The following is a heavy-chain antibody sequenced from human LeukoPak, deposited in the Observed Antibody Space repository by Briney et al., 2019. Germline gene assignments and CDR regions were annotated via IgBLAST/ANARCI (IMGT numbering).Heavy chain of an antibody. CDR2: IYYSGST. J-gene: IGHJ3*02. V-gene: IGHV4-39*01. D-gene: IGHD2-15*01. Sequence: SETLSLTCTVSGGSISSYYWGWIRQPPGKGLEWIGSIYYSGSTYYNPSLKSRVTISVGTSKNQFSLKLSSVTAADTAVYYCARPCSGGSCYSNDAFDIWGQGTMVTVSS. CDR1: GGSISSYY. CDR3: ARPCSGGSCYSNDAFDI.